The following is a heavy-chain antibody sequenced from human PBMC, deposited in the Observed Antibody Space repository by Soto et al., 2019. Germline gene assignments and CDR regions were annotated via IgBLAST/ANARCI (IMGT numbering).Heavy chain of an antibody. CDR1: GGTFSSYA. CDR2: IIPIFGTA. CDR3: VWGDSSGYSYYYYGMDV. D-gene: IGHD3-22*01. J-gene: IGHJ6*02. V-gene: IGHV1-69*13. Sequence: SVKVTCKASGGTFSSYAFSWVRQAPGQGLEWMGGIIPIFGTANYAQKFQGRVTITADESTSTAYMELSSLRSEDTAVYYCVWGDSSGYSYYYYGMDVWG.